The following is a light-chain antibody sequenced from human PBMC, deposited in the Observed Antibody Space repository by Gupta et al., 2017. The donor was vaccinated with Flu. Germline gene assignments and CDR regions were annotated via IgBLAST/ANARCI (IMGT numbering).Light chain of an antibody. J-gene: IGLJ2*01. CDR2: EDY. V-gene: IGLV6-57*01. Sequence: TVTSAGNRSADTCARKFVQWYQKRPRRPTVTLLNEDYQRPSGVPERFSGSIDGSAGAASLTVSGLKRDDEDEYYCQADDCDIIFGGGTKLTVL. CDR3: QADDCDII. CDR1: ADTCARKF.